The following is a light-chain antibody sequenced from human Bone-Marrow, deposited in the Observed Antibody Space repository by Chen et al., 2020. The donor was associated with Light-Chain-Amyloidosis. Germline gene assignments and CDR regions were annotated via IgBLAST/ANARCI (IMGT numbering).Light chain of an antibody. V-gene: IGKV3-15*01. CDR1: QSVSSN. J-gene: IGKJ1*01. Sequence: EIVMTQSPATLSVSPGERATLSCRASQSVSSNLAWYQQKPGQAPRLLIYGASTRATGIPARFSGSGSGRDFTLTISSIEAEDFAVYSCQEYNQWPKTFGRGTKVEI. CDR2: GAS. CDR3: QEYNQWPKT.